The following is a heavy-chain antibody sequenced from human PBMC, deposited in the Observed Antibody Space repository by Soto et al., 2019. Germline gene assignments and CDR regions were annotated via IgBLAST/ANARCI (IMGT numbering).Heavy chain of an antibody. CDR1: GFTFSSYA. J-gene: IGHJ6*02. D-gene: IGHD3-3*01. CDR3: AKDQRRGITIFGVVIDYYYYGMDV. Sequence: EVQLLESGGGLVQPGGSLRLSCAASGFTFSSYAMSWVRQAPGKGLEWVSAISGSGGSTYYADSVKGRFTISRDNSKNTLYLQMNSLRAEDTAVYYCAKDQRRGITIFGVVIDYYYYGMDVWGQGTTVTVSS. V-gene: IGHV3-23*01. CDR2: ISGSGGST.